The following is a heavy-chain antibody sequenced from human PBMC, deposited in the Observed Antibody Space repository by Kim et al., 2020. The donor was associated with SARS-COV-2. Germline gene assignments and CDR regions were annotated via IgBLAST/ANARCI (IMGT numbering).Heavy chain of an antibody. CDR1: GGSISSGGYY. J-gene: IGHJ4*02. V-gene: IGHV4-31*03. CDR3: ARDGYSYGLDY. D-gene: IGHD5-18*01. Sequence: SETLSLTCTVSGGSISSGGYYWSWIRQHPGKGLEWIGYIYYSGSTYYNPSLKSRVTISVDTSKNQFSLKLSSVTAADTAVYYCARDGYSYGLDYWGQGTLVTVSS. CDR2: IYYSGST.